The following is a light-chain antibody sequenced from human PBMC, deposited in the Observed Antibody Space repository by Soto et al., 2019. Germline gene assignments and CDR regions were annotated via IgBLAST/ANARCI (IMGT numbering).Light chain of an antibody. J-gene: IGKJ4*01. CDR2: DAA. CDR1: QSVSSY. CDR3: QQPSNWPFLT. V-gene: IGKV3-11*01. Sequence: EIVLTQSPATLSLSPGERATLSCRASQSVSSYLAWYQQKPGQAPSLLIYDAANRATGIPTRFCVSGSGTAVTLTTSSLEPEDFAFYYFQQPSNWPFLTFGVGTKVEIK.